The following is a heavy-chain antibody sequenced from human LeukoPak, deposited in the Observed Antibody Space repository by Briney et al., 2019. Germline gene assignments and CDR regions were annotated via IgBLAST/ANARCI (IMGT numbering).Heavy chain of an antibody. V-gene: IGHV3-7*01. J-gene: IGHJ6*02. Sequence: PGGSLRLSCAASGFTFSNAWMTWVRQAPGKGLEWVANINHDGSEKLYVGSVKGRFTVSRDNANNSLYLQMNSLRAEDTAVYYCVRVNGMDVWGQGTTVTVSS. CDR1: GFTFSNAW. CDR2: INHDGSEK. CDR3: VRVNGMDV.